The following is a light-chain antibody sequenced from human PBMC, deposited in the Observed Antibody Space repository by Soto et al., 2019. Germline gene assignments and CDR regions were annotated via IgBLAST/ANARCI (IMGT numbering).Light chain of an antibody. Sequence: DIQMTQSPSSLSASVGDRVTITCQASQNINNYLNWYQQKPGRAPKLLIYAASSFQSGVPSRFSGSGSGTDFTLTISSLQPEDFATYYCQQSYSTPTFGQGTKGDIK. J-gene: IGKJ1*01. V-gene: IGKV1-39*01. CDR1: QNINNY. CDR2: AAS. CDR3: QQSYSTPT.